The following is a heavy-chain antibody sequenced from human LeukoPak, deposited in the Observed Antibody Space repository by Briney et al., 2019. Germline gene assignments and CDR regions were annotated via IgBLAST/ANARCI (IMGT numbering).Heavy chain of an antibody. CDR3: ARLVATTRIADWFDS. D-gene: IGHD6-13*01. V-gene: IGHV4-59*08. CDR2: VYYRGIT. J-gene: IGHJ5*01. CDR1: SGSISGYH. Sequence: SETLSLTCIVSSGSISGYHWSWIRQSPGKGLEWIGYVYYRGITNYNPSLKSRVSISVDTANNQFSLRLTSVSAADTAIYYCARLVATTRIADWFDSWGQGILVTVSS.